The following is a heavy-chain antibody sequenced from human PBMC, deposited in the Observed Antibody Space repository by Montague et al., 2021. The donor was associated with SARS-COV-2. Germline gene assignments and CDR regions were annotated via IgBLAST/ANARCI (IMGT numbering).Heavy chain of an antibody. V-gene: IGHV4-61*02. Sequence: TLSLTCTVSGGSISSGSYYWSWIRQPAGKGLEWIGRIYTSGSTNYNPSLKSRVTISVDTSRNQFSLKLSSVTAADTAVYYCARLVETYYYYYGMDVWGQGTTVTVSS. CDR3: ARLVETYYYYYGMDV. J-gene: IGHJ6*02. D-gene: IGHD4-23*01. CDR2: IYTSGST. CDR1: GGSISSGSYY.